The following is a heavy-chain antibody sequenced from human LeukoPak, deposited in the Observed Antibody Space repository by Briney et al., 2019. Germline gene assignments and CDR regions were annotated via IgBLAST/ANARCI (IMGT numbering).Heavy chain of an antibody. CDR3: AKDGARRVVVPAAKDY. CDR1: GFTFSSYG. V-gene: IGHV3-30*02. J-gene: IGHJ4*02. Sequence: PGGSLRLSCAAAGFTFSSYGMHLVRQARGKGLEWVAFIRYDGSNKYYADSVKGRFTIYRDNSKNTLYLQMTSLRAEDTAVYYCAKDGARRVVVPAAKDYWGQGTLVTVSS. D-gene: IGHD2-2*01. CDR2: IRYDGSNK.